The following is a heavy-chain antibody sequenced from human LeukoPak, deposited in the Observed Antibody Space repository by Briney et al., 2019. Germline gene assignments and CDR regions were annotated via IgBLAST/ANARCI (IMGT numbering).Heavy chain of an antibody. Sequence: GGSLRLSCAASGFTFSSYDMNWVRQAPGKGLEWVSVISGGGGSTSYADSVKGRFTISRDNSKNTLYLQMNSLRAEDTALYYCAKDRLSTPTAPRFDPWGQGTQVTVSS. CDR3: AKDRLSTPTAPRFDP. V-gene: IGHV3-23*01. CDR1: GFTFSSYD. D-gene: IGHD4-23*01. CDR2: ISGGGGST. J-gene: IGHJ5*02.